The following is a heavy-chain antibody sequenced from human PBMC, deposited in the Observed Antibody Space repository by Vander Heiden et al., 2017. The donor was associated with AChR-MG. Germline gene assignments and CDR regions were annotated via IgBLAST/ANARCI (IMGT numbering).Heavy chain of an antibody. V-gene: IGHV3-15*01. CDR2: IKSKTDGGTT. CDR1: GFTFSNAW. Sequence: EVQLVESGGGLVKPGGSLRLSCAASGFTFSNAWMSWVRQAPGKGLEWVGRIKSKTDGGTTDYAAPVKGRFTISRDDSKNTLYLQMNSLKTEDTAVYYCTTNYDYIWGSYIRFFDYWGQGTLVTVSS. J-gene: IGHJ4*02. CDR3: TTNYDYIWGSYIRFFDY. D-gene: IGHD3-16*01.